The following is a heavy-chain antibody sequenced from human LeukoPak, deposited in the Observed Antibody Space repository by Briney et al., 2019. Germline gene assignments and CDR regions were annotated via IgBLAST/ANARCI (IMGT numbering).Heavy chain of an antibody. V-gene: IGHV3-23*01. CDR3: AKASRGGSIGGFDY. Sequence: PGGSLRLSCAASGFPFSSYAMSWVRQAPGKGLEWVSAISGSGGSTYYADSVKGRFTISRDNSKNTLYLQMNSLRAEDMAVYYCAKASRGGSIGGFDYWGQGTLVTVSS. CDR2: ISGSGGST. D-gene: IGHD2-15*01. J-gene: IGHJ4*02. CDR1: GFPFSSYA.